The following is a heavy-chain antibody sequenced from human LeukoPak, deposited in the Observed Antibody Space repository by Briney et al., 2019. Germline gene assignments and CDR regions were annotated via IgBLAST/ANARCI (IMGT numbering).Heavy chain of an antibody. V-gene: IGHV4-59*08. CDR3: ARAYYDNSGYLDY. J-gene: IGHJ4*02. Sequence: PSETLSLTCTVSGGSISSYYWSWIRQPPGKGLEWIGYIYYSGSTNYNPSLKSRVTISVDTSKNQFSLKLSSVTAADTAVYYCARAYYDNSGYLDYWGQGTLVTVSS. CDR2: IYYSGST. D-gene: IGHD3-22*01. CDR1: GGSISSYY.